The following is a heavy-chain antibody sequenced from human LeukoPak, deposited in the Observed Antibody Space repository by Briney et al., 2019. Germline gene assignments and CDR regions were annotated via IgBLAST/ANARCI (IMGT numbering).Heavy chain of an antibody. D-gene: IGHD4-17*01. CDR2: TIPIFGTA. CDR1: GGTFSSYA. CDR3: ARHYGDYYYYGMDV. Sequence: SVKVSCKASGGTFSSYAISWVRQAPGQGLEWMGGTIPIFGTANYAQKFQGRVTITADESTSTAYMELSSLRSEDTAVYYCARHYGDYYYYGMDVWGQGTTVTVSS. V-gene: IGHV1-69*13. J-gene: IGHJ6*02.